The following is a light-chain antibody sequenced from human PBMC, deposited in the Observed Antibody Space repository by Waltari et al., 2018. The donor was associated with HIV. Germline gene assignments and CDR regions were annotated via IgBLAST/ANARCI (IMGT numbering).Light chain of an antibody. V-gene: IGLV3-21*03. CDR3: QVWVDSRDVAVI. CDR1: NIGGKL. J-gene: IGLJ2*01. CDR2: DDN. Sequence: TQPPSVSVAPGKTARITCGGDNIGGKLVHWYQQKPGQAPVLVLCDDNDRPPGIPERFSGSNSGNTATLTISRVEGGDEADYYCQVWVDSRDVAVIFGGGTKLTVL.